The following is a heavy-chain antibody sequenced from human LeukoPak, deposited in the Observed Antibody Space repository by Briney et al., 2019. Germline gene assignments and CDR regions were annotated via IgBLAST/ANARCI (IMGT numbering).Heavy chain of an antibody. CDR1: GFTFSSYW. CDR2: INSDGGST. Sequence: GGSLRLSCAASGFTFSSYWMHWVRQAPGKGLVWVSRINSDGGSTSYADSVKGRFTISRDNAKTTLYLQMNSLRAEDTAMYYCARSRRDYYDSVDYWGQGTLVTVSS. J-gene: IGHJ4*02. V-gene: IGHV3-74*01. CDR3: ARSRRDYYDSVDY. D-gene: IGHD3-22*01.